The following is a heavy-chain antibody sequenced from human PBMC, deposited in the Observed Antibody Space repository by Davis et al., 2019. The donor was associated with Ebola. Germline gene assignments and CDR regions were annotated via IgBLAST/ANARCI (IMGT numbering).Heavy chain of an antibody. CDR3: ARKSSYSKYARAGYYFDY. J-gene: IGHJ4*02. CDR2: INHSGST. D-gene: IGHD4-11*01. V-gene: IGHV4-34*01. CDR1: GGSFSGYY. Sequence: MPSETLSLTCAVYGGSFSGYYWSWIRQPPGKGLEWIGEINHSGSTNYNPSLKSRVTISVDTSKNQFSLKLSSVTAADTAVYYCARKSSYSKYARAGYYFDYWGQGTLVTVSS.